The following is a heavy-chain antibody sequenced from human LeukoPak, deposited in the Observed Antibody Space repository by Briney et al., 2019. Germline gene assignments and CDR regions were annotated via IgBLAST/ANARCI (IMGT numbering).Heavy chain of an antibody. CDR1: GGTFSSYA. CDR2: IIPIFGTA. D-gene: IGHD5-18*01. V-gene: IGHV1-69*13. J-gene: IGHJ5*02. Sequence: SVKVSCKASGGTFSSYAISWVRQAPGQGLEWMGGIIPIFGTANYAQKFQGRVTITADESTSTAYMELSSLRSEDTTVYYCARWDTAMSSLDPWGQGTLVTVSS. CDR3: ARWDTAMSSLDP.